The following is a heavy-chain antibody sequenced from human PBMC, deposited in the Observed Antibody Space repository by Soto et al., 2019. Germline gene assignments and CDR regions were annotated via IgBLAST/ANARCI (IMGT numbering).Heavy chain of an antibody. CDR3: ARGSRYETRGGLDV. CDR1: GGSLSSGRYS. D-gene: IGHD3-16*02. V-gene: IGHV4-30-2*01. J-gene: IGHJ6*02. CDR2: IHHSGGS. Sequence: QLQLQESGSGLVKPSQTLSLTCDVSGGSLSSGRYSYIWIRQPPGMGLEWIGYIHHSGGSYYNPSLKSRVTISLDKSKNQFSLQLTSVAAADTAVYYCARGSRYETRGGLDVWGQGTTVTVSS.